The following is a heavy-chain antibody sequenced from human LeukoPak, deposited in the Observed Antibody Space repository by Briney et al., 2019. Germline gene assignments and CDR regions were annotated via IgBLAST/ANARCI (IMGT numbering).Heavy chain of an antibody. CDR2: IYYSGST. D-gene: IGHD6-6*01. V-gene: IGHV4-59*01. CDR3: ARGSIAARPGVDY. Sequence: SETLSLTCTVSGGSIGSYYWSWIRQPPGKGLEWIGYIYYSGSTNYNPSLKSRVTISVDTSKNQFSLKLSSVTAADTAVYYCARGSIAARPGVDYWGQGTLVTVSS. CDR1: GGSIGSYY. J-gene: IGHJ4*02.